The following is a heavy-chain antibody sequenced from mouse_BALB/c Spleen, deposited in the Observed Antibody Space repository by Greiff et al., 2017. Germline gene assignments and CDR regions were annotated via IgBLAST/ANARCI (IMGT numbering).Heavy chain of an antibody. CDR3: ARLYYYGSSYGFAY. J-gene: IGHJ3*01. D-gene: IGHD1-1*01. CDR1: GDSITSGY. Sequence: VQLKESGPSLVKPSQTLSLTCSVTGDSITSGYWNWIRKFPGNKLEYMGYISYSGSTYYNPSLKSRISITRDTSKNQYYLQLNSVTTEDTATYYCARLYYYGSSYGFAYWGQGTLVTVSA. V-gene: IGHV3-8*02. CDR2: ISYSGST.